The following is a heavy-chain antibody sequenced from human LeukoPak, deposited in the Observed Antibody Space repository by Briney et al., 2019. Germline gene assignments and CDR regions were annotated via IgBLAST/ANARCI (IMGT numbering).Heavy chain of an antibody. CDR2: IYRSGST. Sequence: MASETLSLTCAVSGYSISSGYYWGWIRQPPGKGLEWIGTIYRSGSTYYNNPSLKSRVTISVDTSKNQFSLKLSSVTAAVTAVYYCARGATTAFHFDYWGQGTLVTVSS. D-gene: IGHD1-26*01. V-gene: IGHV4-38-2*01. CDR1: GYSISSGYY. CDR3: ARGATTAFHFDY. J-gene: IGHJ4*02.